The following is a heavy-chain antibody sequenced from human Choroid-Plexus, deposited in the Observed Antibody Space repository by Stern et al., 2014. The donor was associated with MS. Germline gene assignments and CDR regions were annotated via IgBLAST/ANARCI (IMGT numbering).Heavy chain of an antibody. CDR2: INPNTGGT. J-gene: IGHJ6*02. CDR3: ARAQRGITIFGVVTDYYYLGMDV. CDR1: GYIFTGYY. V-gene: IGHV1-2*02. Sequence: MQLVESGAEVKKLGASVKVSCKTSGYIFTGYYIHWVRQAPGQGLEWMAWINPNTGGTKYAQKFQGRVTMSRDTSISTAYVELSSLTSDDTAVYYCARAQRGITIFGVVTDYYYLGMDVWGQGTTVTVSS. D-gene: IGHD3-3*01.